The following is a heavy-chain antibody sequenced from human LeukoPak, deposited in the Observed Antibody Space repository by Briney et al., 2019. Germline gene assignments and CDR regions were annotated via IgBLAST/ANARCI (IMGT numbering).Heavy chain of an antibody. Sequence: PSETLSLTCTVSGGSISSYYWSWIRQPPGKGLEWIGYIYYSGSTNYNPSLKSRVTISVDTSKNQFSLTLSSVTAADTAVYYCARVTYSSSSISLDAFDIWGQGTMVTVSS. J-gene: IGHJ3*02. CDR3: ARVTYSSSSISLDAFDI. CDR2: IYYSGST. CDR1: GGSISSYY. D-gene: IGHD6-6*01. V-gene: IGHV4-59*12.